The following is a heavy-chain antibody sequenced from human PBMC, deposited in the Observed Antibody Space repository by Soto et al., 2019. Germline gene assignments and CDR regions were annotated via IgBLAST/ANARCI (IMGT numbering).Heavy chain of an antibody. Sequence: SETLSLTCFVSGYSITAGGYYWSWIRHHPGKGLEWIGSFYSSGSIIYNPSLRSRVSISGDTSSNQFSMSLTSVTAADTAVYYCARGGTGYYYDLSGQDFWGQGTLVTVSS. CDR2: FYSSGSI. CDR1: GYSITAGGYY. D-gene: IGHD3-22*01. CDR3: ARGGTGYYYDLSGQDF. J-gene: IGHJ4*02. V-gene: IGHV4-39*01.